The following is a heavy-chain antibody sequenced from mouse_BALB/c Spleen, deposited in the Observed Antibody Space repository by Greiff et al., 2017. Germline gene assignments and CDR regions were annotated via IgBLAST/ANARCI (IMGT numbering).Heavy chain of an antibody. CDR3: ASIYYDYGYAMDY. J-gene: IGHJ4*01. Sequence: VKLMESGPGLVQPSQSLSITCTVSGFSLTSYGVHWVRQSPGKGLEWLGVIWSGGSTDYNAAFISRLSISKDNSKSQVFFKMNSLQANDTAIYYCASIYYDYGYAMDYWGQGTSVTVSS. D-gene: IGHD2-4*01. CDR2: IWSGGST. V-gene: IGHV2-2*02. CDR1: GFSLTSYG.